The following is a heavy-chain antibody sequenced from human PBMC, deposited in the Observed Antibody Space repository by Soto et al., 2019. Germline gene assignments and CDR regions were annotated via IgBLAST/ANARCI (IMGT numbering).Heavy chain of an antibody. CDR3: ARSVDFWSGYPPFQYYYGMDV. V-gene: IGHV4-34*01. CDR1: GGSFSGYY. CDR2: INHSGST. Sequence: PSETLSLTCAVYGGSFSGYYWSWIRQPPGKGLEWIGEINHSGSTNYNPSLKSRVTISVDTSKNQFSLKLSSVTAADTAVYYCARSVDFWSGYPPFQYYYGMDVWGQGTTVTVSS. D-gene: IGHD3-3*01. J-gene: IGHJ6*02.